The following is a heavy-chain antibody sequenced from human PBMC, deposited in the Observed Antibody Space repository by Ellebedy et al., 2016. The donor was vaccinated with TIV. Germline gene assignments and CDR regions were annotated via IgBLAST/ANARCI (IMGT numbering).Heavy chain of an antibody. CDR2: ITNSGTST. D-gene: IGHD4-23*01. CDR3: ARDPVGVGPAFDV. V-gene: IGHV3-23*01. CDR1: GFTFSNNA. J-gene: IGHJ3*01. Sequence: GESLKISCTASGFTFSNNAMSWVRQAPGKGLEWISAITNSGTSTYYADSVKGRFTISRDNSKATLFLQMNRLRAEDTAIYFCARDPVGVGPAFDVWGQGTMVTVSS.